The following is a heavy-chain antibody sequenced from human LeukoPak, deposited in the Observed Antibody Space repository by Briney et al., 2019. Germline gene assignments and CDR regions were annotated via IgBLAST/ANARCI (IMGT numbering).Heavy chain of an antibody. D-gene: IGHD3-10*01. J-gene: IGHJ3*02. CDR3: ARGRFERVYYGSGSYLYDAFDI. V-gene: IGHV3-13*01. CDR1: GFFFSDYD. Sequence: GGSLRLSCAASGFFFSDYDMHWVRQVPGKGLEWVSGIGTAVDTYYPDSVKGRFTISRENAKNSLYLQMNSLRAEDTAVYYCARGRFERVYYGSGSYLYDAFDIWGQGTMVTVSS. CDR2: IGTAVDT.